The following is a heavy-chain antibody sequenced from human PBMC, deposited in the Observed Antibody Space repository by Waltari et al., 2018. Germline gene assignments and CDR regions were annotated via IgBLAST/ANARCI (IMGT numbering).Heavy chain of an antibody. CDR2: IWPRDSDA. CDR3: ARRFPVGYYYGLDV. V-gene: IGHV5-51*01. Sequence: EVQLVQSGAEVRKSGESLKISCKGSGYTFTDYWVAWVRQRPGKGREWMGAIWPRDSDARYSPSFEGQVTSSADKALSTTYLQWSSLKASDTAIYYCARRFPVGYYYGLDVWGQGTAVTVSS. CDR1: GYTFTDYW. J-gene: IGHJ6*02.